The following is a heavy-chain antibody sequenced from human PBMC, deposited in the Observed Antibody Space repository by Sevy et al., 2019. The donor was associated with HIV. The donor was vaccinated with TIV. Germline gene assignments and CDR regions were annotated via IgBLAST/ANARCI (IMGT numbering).Heavy chain of an antibody. V-gene: IGHV4-59*01. CDR1: GGSISSYY. J-gene: IGHJ5*02. Sequence: SETLSLTCTVSGGSISSYYWSWIRQPPGKGLEWIGYIYYSGSTNYNPSLKSRVTISVDTSKNQFSLKLSPVTAADTAVYYCARGGGWFDPWGQGTLVTVSS. CDR3: ARGGGWFDP. CDR2: IYYSGST. D-gene: IGHD3-16*01.